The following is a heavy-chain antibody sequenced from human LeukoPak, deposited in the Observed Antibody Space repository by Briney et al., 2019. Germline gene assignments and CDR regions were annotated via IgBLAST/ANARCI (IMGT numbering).Heavy chain of an antibody. CDR1: GFTFSSYS. CDR3: VRDGDDFNFDY. Sequence: GGSLRLSCAASGFTFSSYSMNWVRQAPGKGLEWVSRVIRDGSFTNYADSVKGRFTISRDNAKNTLYLQMSSLRAEDTAVYFCVRDGDDFNFDYWGQGSLVTVSS. V-gene: IGHV3-74*01. D-gene: IGHD5-24*01. J-gene: IGHJ4*02. CDR2: VIRDGSFT.